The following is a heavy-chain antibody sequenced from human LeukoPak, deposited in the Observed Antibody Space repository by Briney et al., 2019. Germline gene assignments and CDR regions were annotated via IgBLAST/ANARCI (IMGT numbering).Heavy chain of an antibody. V-gene: IGHV3-30*03. J-gene: IGHJ4*02. CDR2: ISYDGSNK. CDR3: ARDFQLWLNGPVDY. Sequence: GGSLRLSCVVSGFPFGNFWMHWVRQAPGKGLEWVAVISYDGSNKYYADSVKGRFTISRDNSKNTLYLQMNSLRAEDTAVYYCARDFQLWLNGPVDYWGQGTLVTVSS. D-gene: IGHD5-18*01. CDR1: GFPFGNFW.